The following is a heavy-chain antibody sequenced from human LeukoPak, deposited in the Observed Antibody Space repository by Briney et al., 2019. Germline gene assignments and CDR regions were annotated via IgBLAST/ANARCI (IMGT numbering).Heavy chain of an antibody. CDR1: GDSVSSGSYD. Sequence: SETLSLTCTVSGDSVSSGSYDWRWIRQPRGKGLEWIEYMYYSGSTNYNPARKSQITISVDTSKNQFSLKLSSVTAADTAVYYCARDLVVVVAATMDYGMDVWGKGTTVTVSS. D-gene: IGHD2-15*01. CDR3: ARDLVVVVAATMDYGMDV. V-gene: IGHV4-61*01. J-gene: IGHJ6*04. CDR2: MYYSGST.